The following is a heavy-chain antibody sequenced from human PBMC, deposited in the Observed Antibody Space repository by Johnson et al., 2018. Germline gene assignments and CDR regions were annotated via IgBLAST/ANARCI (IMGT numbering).Heavy chain of an antibody. CDR2: ISGDGKTE. D-gene: IGHD3-10*01. Sequence: VQLVETGGGVVQPGRSLRLSCAASGFTFSSYGMHWVRQAPGKGLEWETVISGDGKTEFYADSVKGRFTMSRDNSQNKMFLQMNSLRPEDTAVYYWAREFGHDHWFVDLWGRGTLVTVSS. J-gene: IGHJ2*01. V-gene: IGHV3-30*03. CDR3: AREFGHDHWFVDL. CDR1: GFTFSSYG.